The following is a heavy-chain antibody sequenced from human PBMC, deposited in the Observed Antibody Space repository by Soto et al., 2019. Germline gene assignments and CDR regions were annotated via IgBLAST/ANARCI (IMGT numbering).Heavy chain of an antibody. CDR2: IGDSGGST. CDR1: GFTFSDYA. Sequence: GGSLRLSCAASGFTFSDYAMRWVRQAPGKGLEWVSGIGDSGGSTYYADSVKGRFTISRDDSKSTLYLQMNSLRAEDTGVYYCARGALGYSYGYGPYYGMDVWGQGTTVTVSS. J-gene: IGHJ6*02. D-gene: IGHD5-18*01. V-gene: IGHV3-23*01. CDR3: ARGALGYSYGYGPYYGMDV.